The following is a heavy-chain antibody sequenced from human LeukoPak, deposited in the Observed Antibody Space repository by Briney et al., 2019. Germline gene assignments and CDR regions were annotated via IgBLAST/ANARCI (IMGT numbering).Heavy chain of an antibody. V-gene: IGHV4-34*01. J-gene: IGHJ4*02. CDR1: GGSISSYY. Sequence: SETLSLTCTVSGGSISSYYWGWIRQPPGKGLEWIGEINHSGSTNYNPSLKSRVTISVDTSKNQFSLRLSSVTAADTAVYYCARMGVGWYSSGSTHSGYFDYWGQGTLVTVSS. CDR2: INHSGST. CDR3: ARMGVGWYSSGSTHSGYFDY. D-gene: IGHD6-19*01.